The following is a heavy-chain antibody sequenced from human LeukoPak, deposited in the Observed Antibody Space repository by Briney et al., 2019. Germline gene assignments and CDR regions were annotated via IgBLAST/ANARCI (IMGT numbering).Heavy chain of an antibody. CDR3: ARELIVVVVAATEGFDY. J-gene: IGHJ4*02. CDR2: ISSSGSTI. V-gene: IGHV3-48*03. D-gene: IGHD2-15*01. CDR1: GFTFSSYE. Sequence: GGSLRLSCAASGFTFSSYEMNWVRQAPGKGLEWVSYISSSGSTIYYADSVKGRFTTSRDNAKNSLYLQMNSLRAEDTAVYYCARELIVVVVAATEGFDYWGQGTLVTVSS.